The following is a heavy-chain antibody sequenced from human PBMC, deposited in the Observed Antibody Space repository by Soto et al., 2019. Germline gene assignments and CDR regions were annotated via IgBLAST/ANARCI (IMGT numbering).Heavy chain of an antibody. V-gene: IGHV3-72*01. CDR3: ARAPGDSWSGAYSDN. J-gene: IGHJ4*02. Sequence: PGGSLRLSCAASGFTFSSYGMHWVRQAPGKGLEWVGRIRKKAYSYTTEYAASVTGRFSISRDDSKNSLYLQMNSLKIEDTAIYYCARAPGDSWSGAYSDNWGQGILVTVSS. D-gene: IGHD6-13*01. CDR1: GFTFSSYG. CDR2: IRKKAYSYTT.